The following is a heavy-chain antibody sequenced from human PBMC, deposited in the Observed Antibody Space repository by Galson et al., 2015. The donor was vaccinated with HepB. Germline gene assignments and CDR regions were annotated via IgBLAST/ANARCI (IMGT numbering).Heavy chain of an antibody. J-gene: IGHJ3*02. CDR1: GYTFTSYA. V-gene: IGHV7-4-1*02. CDR3: ARGHQLLGHYYDSSGYYNAFDI. Sequence: SVKVSCKASGYTFTSYAMNWVRQAPGQGLEWMGWINTNTGNPTYAQGFTGRFVFSLDTSVSTAYLQISSLKAEDTAVYYCARGHQLLGHYYDSSGYYNAFDIWGQGTMVTVSS. D-gene: IGHD3-22*01. CDR2: INTNTGNP.